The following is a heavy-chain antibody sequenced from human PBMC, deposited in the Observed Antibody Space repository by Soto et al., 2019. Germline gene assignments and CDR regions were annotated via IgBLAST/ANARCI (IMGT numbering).Heavy chain of an antibody. J-gene: IGHJ4*02. CDR1: GYTSTNYG. Sequence: ASVKVSCKASGYTSTNYGMHWVRQAPGQRLEWMGWINAGSGNTKYSQKFQGRITITRDTSASTVYMELSSLRSEDTAVYYCANVIIVIPRAKGLDFWGQGALVTVS. CDR2: INAGSGNT. CDR3: ANVIIVIPRAKGLDF. V-gene: IGHV1-3*01. D-gene: IGHD2-2*01.